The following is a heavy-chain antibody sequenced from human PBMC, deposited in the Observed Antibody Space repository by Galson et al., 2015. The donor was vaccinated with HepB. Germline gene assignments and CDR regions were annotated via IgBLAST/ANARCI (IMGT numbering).Heavy chain of an antibody. J-gene: IGHJ4*02. Sequence: SLRLSCAASGFTCSSCAMSWVRQAPGKGLEWVSTISSSGTNTYYADSVKGRFTISRDNSKNTLYLQMNSLRAEDTALYYCAKAMAGYDFWSGWGQGILVTVSS. CDR3: AKAMAGYDFWSG. V-gene: IGHV3-23*01. D-gene: IGHD3-3*01. CDR2: ISSSGTNT. CDR1: GFTCSSCA.